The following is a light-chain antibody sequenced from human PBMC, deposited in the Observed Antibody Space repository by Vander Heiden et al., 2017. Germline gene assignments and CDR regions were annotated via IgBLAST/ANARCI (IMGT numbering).Light chain of an antibody. CDR3: QAWDSSTVV. V-gene: IGLV3-1*01. CDR1: KLGDKY. CDR2: QDS. Sequence: SYELTQPPSVSVPPGQTASITCSGDKLGDKYACWYPQKPGQSPVLVIYQDSRRPAGIPERFSGSNSGNTATLTIGGTQAMDEADYYCQAWDSSTVVFGGGTKLTVL. J-gene: IGLJ2*01.